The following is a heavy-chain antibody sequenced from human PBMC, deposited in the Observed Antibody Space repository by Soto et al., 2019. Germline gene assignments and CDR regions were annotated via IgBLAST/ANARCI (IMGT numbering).Heavy chain of an antibody. Sequence: GASVKVSCKASGYTFTSYGISWVRQAPGQGLEWMGWISAYNGNTNYAQKLQGRVTMTTDTSTSTAYMELRSLRSDDTAVYYCAEYNWNYPEGNWFDPWGQGTLVTVSS. CDR2: ISAYNGNT. D-gene: IGHD1-7*01. J-gene: IGHJ5*02. CDR1: GYTFTSYG. V-gene: IGHV1-18*01. CDR3: AEYNWNYPEGNWFDP.